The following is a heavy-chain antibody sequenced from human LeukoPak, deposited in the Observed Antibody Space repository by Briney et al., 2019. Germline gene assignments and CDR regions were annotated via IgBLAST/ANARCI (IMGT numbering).Heavy chain of an antibody. CDR1: GFTFSSYA. V-gene: IGHV3-23*01. J-gene: IGHJ4*02. CDR3: AKDRIWSGYSKYYFDC. CDR2: ISGSGGST. Sequence: GGSLRLSCAGSGFTFSSYAMNWVRQAPGKGLEWVSGISGSGGSTYYADSVKGRFTIPRDNSKNTLYLQMNSLRAEDAAIYYCAKDRIWSGYSKYYFDCWGQGTLVTVSS. D-gene: IGHD3-3*01.